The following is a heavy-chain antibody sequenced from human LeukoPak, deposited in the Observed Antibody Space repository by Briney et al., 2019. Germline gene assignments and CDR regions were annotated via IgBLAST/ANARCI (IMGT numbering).Heavy chain of an antibody. V-gene: IGHV3-21*01. Sequence: PGGSLRLPCAASGFSFSNYAMNWVRQAPGKGLEWVSSIDGSSSHIYYADSVKGRFTISRDNTKSSLYLQMNSLRAEDMAVYYCARGYCGGDCYGDWGQGTLVTVSS. D-gene: IGHD2-21*02. J-gene: IGHJ1*01. CDR3: ARGYCGGDCYGD. CDR2: IDGSSSHI. CDR1: GFSFSNYA.